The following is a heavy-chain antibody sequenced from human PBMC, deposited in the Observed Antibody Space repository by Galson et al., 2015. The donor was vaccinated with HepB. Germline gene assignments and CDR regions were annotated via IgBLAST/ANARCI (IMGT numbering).Heavy chain of an antibody. J-gene: IGHJ5*01. CDR2: ISGNGDST. Sequence: SLRLSCAASGFAFDSHAMSWVRQAPRRGLEWISGISGNGDSTFYADSVKGRFTVSRDNSNNMLYLQMNSLRAEDAGLYFCAKGYGLFDSWAQGILVTVSS. D-gene: IGHD5-18*01. V-gene: IGHV3-23*01. CDR3: AKGYGLFDS. CDR1: GFAFDSHA.